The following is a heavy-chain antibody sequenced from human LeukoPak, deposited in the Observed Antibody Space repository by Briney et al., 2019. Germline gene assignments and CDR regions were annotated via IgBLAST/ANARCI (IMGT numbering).Heavy chain of an antibody. CDR3: ATDLTVRAANYYFDH. V-gene: IGHV3-30-3*01. CDR2: ISTDGSDK. CDR1: GFTFSNYP. D-gene: IGHD1-26*01. Sequence: GGSLRLSCAASGFTFSNYPMHWVRQAPGKGLEWVAVISTDGSDKHYADSVKGRFTISRDNSRNTLYLRMDSLRAEDTAVYFCATDLTVRAANYYFDHWGQGTLVTVSS. J-gene: IGHJ4*02.